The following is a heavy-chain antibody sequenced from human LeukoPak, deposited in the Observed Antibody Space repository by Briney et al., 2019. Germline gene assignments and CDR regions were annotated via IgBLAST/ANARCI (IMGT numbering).Heavy chain of an antibody. CDR3: ARWVDS. J-gene: IGHJ4*02. CDR2: IKSGGGT. V-gene: IGHV3-53*01. CDR1: GFDVGTSY. Sequence: PGGSLRLPCVASGFDVGTSYMNWVRQAPGKGLEWVSLIKSGGGTIYADSVRGRFTISRDTSNNTLYLQMNSLRAEDTAVYYCARWVDSWGQGTLVTVSS.